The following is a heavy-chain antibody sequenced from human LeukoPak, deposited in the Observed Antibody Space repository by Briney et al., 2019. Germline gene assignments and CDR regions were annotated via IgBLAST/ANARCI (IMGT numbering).Heavy chain of an antibody. V-gene: IGHV3-23*01. CDR2: ISGSGVNT. J-gene: IGHJ4*02. CDR3: ARVLHKRNYDGSDYYGY. Sequence: MTWVRQAPGKGVEGVSTISGSGVNTYYADSVKGRFTISRDNAKHSLYLQMNSLTADDTAVYYCARVLHKRNYDGSDYYGYWGQGTLVTVSS. D-gene: IGHD3-22*01.